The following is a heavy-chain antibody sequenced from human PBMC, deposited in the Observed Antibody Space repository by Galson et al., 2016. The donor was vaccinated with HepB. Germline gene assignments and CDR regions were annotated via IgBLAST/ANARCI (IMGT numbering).Heavy chain of an antibody. V-gene: IGHV3-48*02. CDR2: ISSSSSDS. Sequence: SLRLSCAASGFTFSTYSMTWVRQAPGKGLEWISYISSSSSDSFYADSVKGRFTISRDNAKNSLYLKMSSLTDDDTAVYYCASGEIGTLPYYYFGMDVWGQGTTVTVSS. J-gene: IGHJ6*02. CDR3: ASGEIGTLPYYYFGMDV. CDR1: GFTFSTYS. D-gene: IGHD3-10*01.